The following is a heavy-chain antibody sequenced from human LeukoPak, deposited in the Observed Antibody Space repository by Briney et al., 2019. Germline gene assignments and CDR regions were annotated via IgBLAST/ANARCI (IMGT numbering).Heavy chain of an antibody. V-gene: IGHV3-11*05. CDR3: ARAEWELLSGIDY. CDR1: GFTFSDYY. J-gene: IGHJ4*02. Sequence: GGSLRLSCAASGFTFSDYYMSWIRQAPGKGLEWVSYISSSSSYTNYADSVKGRFTISRDNAKNSLYLQMNSLRAEDTAVYYCARAEWELLSGIDYWGQGTLVTVSS. CDR2: ISSSSSYT. D-gene: IGHD1-26*01.